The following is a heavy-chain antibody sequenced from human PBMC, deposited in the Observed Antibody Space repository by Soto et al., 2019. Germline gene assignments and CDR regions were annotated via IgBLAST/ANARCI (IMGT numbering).Heavy chain of an antibody. CDR3: ARDAVQYSSLQNWFDP. Sequence: GGSLRLSCAASGFTVSSNYMSWVRQAPGKGLEWVSVIYSGGSTYYADSVKGRFTISRDNSKNTLYLQMNSLRSEDTAVYYCARDAVQYSSLQNWFDPWGQGTLVTVSS. CDR2: IYSGGST. V-gene: IGHV3-66*01. D-gene: IGHD6-19*01. J-gene: IGHJ5*02. CDR1: GFTVSSNY.